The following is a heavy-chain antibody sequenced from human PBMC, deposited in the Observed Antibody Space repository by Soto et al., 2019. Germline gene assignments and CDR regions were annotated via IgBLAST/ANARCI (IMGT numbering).Heavy chain of an antibody. D-gene: IGHD6-13*01. Sequence: ASVKVSCKASGYTFTSYDINWARQATGQGLEWMGWMNPNSDNTGYAQKFQGRVTMTRNTSISTAYMELSSLRSEGTAVYYCATSSSWYGDAFDIWGQGTMVTVSS. CDR3: ATSSSWYGDAFDI. CDR1: GYTFTSYD. CDR2: MNPNSDNT. J-gene: IGHJ3*02. V-gene: IGHV1-8*01.